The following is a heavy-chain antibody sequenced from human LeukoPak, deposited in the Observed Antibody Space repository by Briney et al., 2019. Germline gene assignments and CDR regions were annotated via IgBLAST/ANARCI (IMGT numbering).Heavy chain of an antibody. CDR1: GFTFSNYW. CDR3: ARVQGSSGPGIFEY. V-gene: IGHV3-7*01. J-gene: IGHJ4*02. D-gene: IGHD6-19*01. CDR2: IKQDGSEN. Sequence: PGGSLRLSCAASGFTFSNYWMSWVRQAPGKGLEWVANIKQDGSENFYVDSVKGRFTISSDNAKKSLYLQMNSLRVEDTAVYYCARVQGSSGPGIFEYWGQGTLVTVSS.